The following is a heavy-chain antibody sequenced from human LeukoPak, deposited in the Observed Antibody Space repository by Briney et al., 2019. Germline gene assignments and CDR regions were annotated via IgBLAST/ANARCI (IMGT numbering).Heavy chain of an antibody. CDR3: AKDRAGASLWFGELLFDQYGMDV. D-gene: IGHD3-10*01. CDR1: GFTFTNYA. CDR2: IGGGLSST. J-gene: IGHJ6*02. V-gene: IGHV3-23*01. Sequence: GGSLRLSCAASGFTFTNYAMNWVRQAPGKGLDWVSTIGGGLSSTYYADSVKGRFTISRDNSKNTVSLQMNGLRAEDTAVYYCAKDRAGASLWFGELLFDQYGMDVWGQGTTVTVSS.